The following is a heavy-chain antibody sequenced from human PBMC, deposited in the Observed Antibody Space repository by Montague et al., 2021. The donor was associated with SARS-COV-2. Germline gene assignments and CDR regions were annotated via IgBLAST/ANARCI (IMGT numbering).Heavy chain of an antibody. Sequence: SLRLSCAASGLTFSSYSMAWVRQAAGKGLEWVAVISYDGSNKYYADSVKGRFTISRDNSKNTLYLQMNSLRAEDTAVYYCARVLGGYYGMDVWGQGTTVTVSS. D-gene: IGHD2/OR15-2a*01. V-gene: IGHV3-30-3*01. CDR1: GLTFSSYS. CDR2: ISYDGSNK. J-gene: IGHJ6*02. CDR3: ARVLGGYYGMDV.